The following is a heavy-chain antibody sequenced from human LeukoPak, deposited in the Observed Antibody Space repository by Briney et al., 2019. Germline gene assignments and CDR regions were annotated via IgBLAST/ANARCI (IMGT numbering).Heavy chain of an antibody. D-gene: IGHD5-24*01. CDR3: ARRSYNSPFRY. Sequence: PSETLSLTCNVFGGSINDPNYYWGWIRQSPGRTLEWIGSLFYDGTTYYNPSLKSRVTISVDTSKNHFSLNLRSVTAADTAVYYCARRSYNSPFRYWGQGTPVTVSS. V-gene: IGHV4-39*02. J-gene: IGHJ4*02. CDR1: GGSINDPNYY. CDR2: LFYDGTT.